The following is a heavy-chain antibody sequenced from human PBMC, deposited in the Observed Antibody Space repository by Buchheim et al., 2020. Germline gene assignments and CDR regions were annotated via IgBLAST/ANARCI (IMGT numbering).Heavy chain of an antibody. CDR3: ARVRSRGYDSSGYLPHY. Sequence: QVQLVQSGAEVKKPGSSVKVSCKASGGTFSSYAISWVRQAPGQGLEWMGGIIPIFGTANYAQKFQGRVTMTRNTSISTAYMELSSLRSEDTAVYYCARVRSRGYDSSGYLPHYWGQGTL. CDR1: GGTFSSYA. CDR2: IIPIFGTA. V-gene: IGHV1-69*06. J-gene: IGHJ4*02. D-gene: IGHD3-22*01.